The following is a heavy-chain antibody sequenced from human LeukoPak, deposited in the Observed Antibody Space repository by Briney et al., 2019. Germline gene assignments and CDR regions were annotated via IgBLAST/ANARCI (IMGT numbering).Heavy chain of an antibody. CDR3: ARVPDYDSSGYYYVVPWFDP. J-gene: IGHJ5*02. CDR2: INHSGST. V-gene: IGHV4-34*01. CDR1: GGSFSGYY. D-gene: IGHD3-22*01. Sequence: SETLSLTCAVYGGSFSGYYWSWIRQPPGKGLDWIGEINHSGSTNYNPSLKSRVNISVDTSKNQFSLKLSSVTAADTAVYYCARVPDYDSSGYYYVVPWFDPWGQGTLVTVSS.